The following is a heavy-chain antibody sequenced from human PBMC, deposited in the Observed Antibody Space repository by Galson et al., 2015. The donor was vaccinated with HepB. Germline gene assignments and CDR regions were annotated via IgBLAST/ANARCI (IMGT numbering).Heavy chain of an antibody. D-gene: IGHD6-19*01. CDR3: ANLRGWSRAYYFDY. CDR1: GFTFSSYA. V-gene: IGHV3-23*01. CDR2: ISGSGGST. Sequence: SLRLSCAASGFTFSSYAMSWVRQAPGKGLEWVSAISGSGGSTYYADSVKGRFTISRDNSKNTLYLQMNSLRAEDTAVYYCANLRGWSRAYYFDYWGQGTLVTVSS. J-gene: IGHJ4*02.